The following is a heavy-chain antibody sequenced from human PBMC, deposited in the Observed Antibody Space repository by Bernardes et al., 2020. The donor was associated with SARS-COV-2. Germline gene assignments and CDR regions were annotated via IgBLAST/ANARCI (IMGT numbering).Heavy chain of an antibody. CDR3: ARSQPYYNYNGLDV. D-gene: IGHD6-13*01. Sequence: SETLSVTCTVSGGSISNYYWSWIRQPPGKGLELIGYIYYSGSTNYNPSLKSRVTISVDTSKNQFSLKLSSVTAADTAVYYCARSQPYYNYNGLDVWGQGTTVTVSS. CDR1: GGSISNYY. J-gene: IGHJ6*02. V-gene: IGHV4-59*01. CDR2: IYYSGST.